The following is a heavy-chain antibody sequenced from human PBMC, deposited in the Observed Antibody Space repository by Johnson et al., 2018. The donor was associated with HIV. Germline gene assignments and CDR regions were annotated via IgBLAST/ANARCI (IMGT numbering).Heavy chain of an antibody. CDR1: GFTFDNFW. D-gene: IGHD6-13*01. V-gene: IGHV3-7*05. J-gene: IGHJ3*02. CDR3: AKDRKGSSSWLRSGVAFDI. CDR2: INQDGSET. Sequence: EVQLVESGGGLVQPGGSLRLSCAVSGFTFDNFWMAWVRQAPGKGLEWVANINQDGSETYYVGSVKGRFTISRDNAKNSLFLQMDSLRAEDTAVYFCAKDRKGSSSWLRSGVAFDIWGQGTMVTVSS.